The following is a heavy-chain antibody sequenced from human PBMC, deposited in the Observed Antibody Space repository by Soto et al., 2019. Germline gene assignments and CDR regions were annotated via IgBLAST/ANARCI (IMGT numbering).Heavy chain of an antibody. CDR1: GFTFSSYG. V-gene: IGHV3-30*18. J-gene: IGHJ4*02. CDR3: AKPSGGNSHIFDY. D-gene: IGHD4-4*01. CDR2: ISYDGSNK. Sequence: AGGSLRLSCAASGFTFSSYGMHWVRQAPGKGLEWVAVISYDGSNKYYADSVKGRFTISRDNSKNTLYLQMNSLRAEDTAVYYCAKPSGGNSHIFDYWGQGT.